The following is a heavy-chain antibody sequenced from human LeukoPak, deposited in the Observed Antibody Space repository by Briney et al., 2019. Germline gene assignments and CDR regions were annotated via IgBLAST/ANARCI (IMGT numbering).Heavy chain of an antibody. CDR2: INPNTSAT. D-gene: IGHD5-12*01. Sequence: ASVKVSCKPSGYTFTGYHMHWVRQAPGQGLEWMGWINPNTSATSYSQTFQGRVSMTRDTSISTAYMELSRLTFDDTAIYYCARGVDGLDYWGQGTLVTVSS. V-gene: IGHV1-2*02. CDR1: GYTFTGYH. J-gene: IGHJ4*02. CDR3: ARGVDGLDY.